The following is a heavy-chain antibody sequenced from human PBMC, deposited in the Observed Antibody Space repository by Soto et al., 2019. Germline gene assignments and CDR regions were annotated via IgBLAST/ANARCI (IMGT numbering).Heavy chain of an antibody. V-gene: IGHV4-4*02. CDR2: IYHSGST. Sequence: QVQLQESGPGLVRPSGTLSLTCAVSGASISSTTSGNWWSWVRQPPGKGLGWIGEIYHSGSTNYNPSLKGRVSMSVDKSKDQFSLKLSSVTAADTAVYYCARMVGATLVDFWGHGTLVTVSS. D-gene: IGHD1-26*01. CDR3: ARMVGATLVDF. CDR1: GASISSTTSGNW. J-gene: IGHJ4*01.